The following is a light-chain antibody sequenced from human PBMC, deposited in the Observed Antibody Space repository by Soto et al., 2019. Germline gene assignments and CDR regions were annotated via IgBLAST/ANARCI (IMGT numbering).Light chain of an antibody. CDR2: GAS. CDR3: QQYANWPPLT. J-gene: IGKJ4*01. Sequence: EIVMTQSPATLSVSPGEGATLSCRASQSVYWDLAWYQQKPGQAPRLLIYGASTRATGIPARFSGSGSGTEFTLTITSRQSEDFAVYYCQQYANWPPLTFGGGTKVEI. CDR1: QSVYWD. V-gene: IGKV3-15*01.